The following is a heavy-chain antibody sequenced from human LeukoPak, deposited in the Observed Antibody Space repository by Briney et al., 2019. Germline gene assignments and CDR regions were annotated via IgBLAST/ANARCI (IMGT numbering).Heavy chain of an antibody. V-gene: IGHV4-39*07. Sequence: SETLSLTCTVSGGSISSGSYYWSWIRQPPGKGLEWIGEINHSGGTNYNPSLKSRVTISVDTSKNQVSLRLSSVTAAETAVYYCARGGGYYYYMDVWGNGTTVTVSS. CDR1: GGSISSGSYY. CDR3: ARGGGYYYYMDV. D-gene: IGHD4-23*01. CDR2: INHSGGT. J-gene: IGHJ6*03.